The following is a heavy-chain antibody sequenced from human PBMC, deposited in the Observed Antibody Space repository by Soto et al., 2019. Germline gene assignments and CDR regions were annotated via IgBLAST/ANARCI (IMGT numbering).Heavy chain of an antibody. CDR3: ATNYGSGSYYLGSLDY. CDR1: GYTLTELS. J-gene: IGHJ4*02. V-gene: IGHV1-24*01. D-gene: IGHD3-10*01. CDR2: FDPEDGET. Sequence: QVQLVQSGAEVKKPGASVKVSCKVSGYTLTELSMHWVRQAPGKGLEWMGGFDPEDGETIYAQKFQGRVTMTEDTSTDKAYMELSSLRSEDTAVYYCATNYGSGSYYLGSLDYWGQGTLVTVSS.